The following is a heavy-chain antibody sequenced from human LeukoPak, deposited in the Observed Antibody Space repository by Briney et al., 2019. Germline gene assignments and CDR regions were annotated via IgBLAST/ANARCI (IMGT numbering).Heavy chain of an antibody. CDR2: IDSGGYT. D-gene: IGHD6-19*01. V-gene: IGHV3-66*01. Sequence: SGRSLCLSCAASRFTVSSSYMNWVRHAPGKWLGWVSLIDSGGYTYYSDSVKGRFTISRDNSKNTLYLQMSSLGVEDTAVYYCARGGSGWYAFDSWGQGTLVTVSS. CDR3: ARGGSGWYAFDS. CDR1: RFTVSSSY. J-gene: IGHJ4*02.